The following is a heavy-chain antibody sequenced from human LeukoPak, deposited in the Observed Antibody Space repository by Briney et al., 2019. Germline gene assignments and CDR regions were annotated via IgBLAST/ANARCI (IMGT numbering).Heavy chain of an antibody. CDR3: AGAGTTAMVFGFNDY. CDR2: IYYSGST. Sequence: SETLSLTCTVSGGSISSGDYYWSWIRQPPGKGLEWIGYIYYSGSTYYNPSLKSRVTISVDTSKNQFSLKLSSVTAADTAVYYCAGAGTTAMVFGFNDYWGQGTLVTVSS. CDR1: GGSISSGDYY. J-gene: IGHJ4*02. V-gene: IGHV4-30-4*01. D-gene: IGHD5-18*01.